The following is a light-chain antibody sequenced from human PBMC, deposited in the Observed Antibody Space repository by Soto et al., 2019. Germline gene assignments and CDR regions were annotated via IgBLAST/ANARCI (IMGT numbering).Light chain of an antibody. J-gene: IGKJ1*01. CDR3: QQYNSWT. Sequence: DIQMTQSPSTLYASVGDRVTITCRASQSISSWLAWYQQKPGKAPKLLIYDASSLESGVPSRFSGSGSGTEFTLTISSRQPDDFATYYCQQYNSWTFGQGTKVEIK. CDR2: DAS. V-gene: IGKV1-5*01. CDR1: QSISSW.